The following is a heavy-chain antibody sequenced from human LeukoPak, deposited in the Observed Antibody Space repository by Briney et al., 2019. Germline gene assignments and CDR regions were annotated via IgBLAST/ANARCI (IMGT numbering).Heavy chain of an antibody. D-gene: IGHD3-22*01. V-gene: IGHV3-74*01. CDR2: INSDVSST. CDR1: GFTFSSYW. J-gene: IGHJ3*02. Sequence: GGSLRLSCAASGFTFSSYWMHWVRQAPGKGLVWVSHINSDVSSTNYADSVKGRFTISRDNSKNTLYLQMNSLRAEDTAVYYCARKGYYYDSSGYQGAFDIWGQGTMVTVSS. CDR3: ARKGYYYDSSGYQGAFDI.